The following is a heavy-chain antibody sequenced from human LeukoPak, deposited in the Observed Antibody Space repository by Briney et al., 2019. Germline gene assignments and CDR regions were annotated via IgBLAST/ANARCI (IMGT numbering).Heavy chain of an antibody. CDR2: IYPGDSDT. CDR1: GYSFNNYW. V-gene: IGHV5-51*01. CDR3: TREAGRYCSGGTCYFHRSFDY. D-gene: IGHD2-15*01. J-gene: IGHJ4*02. Sequence: GESLKISCKCSGYSFNNYWIAWVRQMPGKGLEWMGIIYPGDSDTRYSPSFQGQVTISADNSISTAYLQWSSLKASDSAMYYCTREAGRYCSGGTCYFHRSFDYWGQGTLVTVSS.